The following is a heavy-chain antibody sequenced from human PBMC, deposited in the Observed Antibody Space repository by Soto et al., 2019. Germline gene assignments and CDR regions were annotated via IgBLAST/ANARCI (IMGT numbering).Heavy chain of an antibody. CDR1: GFTFSGYS. CDR3: ATQMDYNILTGYRPFDY. J-gene: IGHJ4*02. Sequence: GGSLRLSCAASGFTFSGYSMAWVRQAPGKGLEWVSFISSGNSYIYYADSVRGRFTVSRDNAKSSLYLQMNSLRAEDTAVYYCATQMDYNILTGYRPFDYWGQGTLVTVSS. D-gene: IGHD3-9*01. V-gene: IGHV3-21*01. CDR2: ISSGNSYI.